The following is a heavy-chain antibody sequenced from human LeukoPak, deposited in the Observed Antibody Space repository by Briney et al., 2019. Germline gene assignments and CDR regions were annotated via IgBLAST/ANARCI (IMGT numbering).Heavy chain of an antibody. CDR3: AKDRQDVVVTAIRFDS. CDR1: GFTFSSYA. CDR2: ISGSGAET. D-gene: IGHD2-21*02. J-gene: IGHJ4*02. Sequence: GGSLRLSCTASGFTFSSYAMTWVRQAPGKGLEWVSSISGSGAETYYADSVKDRITISRDNSKNTLYLQMDSLRAGDTALYYCAKDRQDVVVTAIRFDSWGQGTLVTVSS. V-gene: IGHV3-23*01.